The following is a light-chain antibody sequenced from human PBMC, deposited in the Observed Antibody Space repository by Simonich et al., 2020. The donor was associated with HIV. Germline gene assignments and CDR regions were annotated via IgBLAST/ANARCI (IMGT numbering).Light chain of an antibody. CDR1: QEIRHD. CDR3: QQYENLPYT. CDR2: DAS. Sequence: DIQMTQSPSSLSESVRDRVTNTCQASQEIRHDLNWYQQKPGKAPKLLIYDASNLETGVPSRFSGSGSGTDFSFTINSLQPEDSATYYCQQYENLPYTFGQGTKLEIK. V-gene: IGKV1-33*01. J-gene: IGKJ2*01.